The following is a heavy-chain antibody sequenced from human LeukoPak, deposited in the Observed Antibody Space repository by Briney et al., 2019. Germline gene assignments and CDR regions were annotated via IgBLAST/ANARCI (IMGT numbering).Heavy chain of an antibody. V-gene: IGHV1-3*01. Sequence: ASVKVSCKASGYTFTSYAMHWVRQAPGQRLEWMGWINAGNGNTKYSQKFQGRVTITRDTSASIAYMELSSLRSEDTAVYYCARDYFGLGYYGMDVWGQGTTVTVSS. J-gene: IGHJ6*02. CDR1: GYTFTSYA. CDR3: ARDYFGLGYYGMDV. CDR2: INAGNGNT. D-gene: IGHD3/OR15-3a*01.